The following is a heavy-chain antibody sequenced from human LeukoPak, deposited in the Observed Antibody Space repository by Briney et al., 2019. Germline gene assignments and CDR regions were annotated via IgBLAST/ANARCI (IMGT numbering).Heavy chain of an antibody. D-gene: IGHD5-24*01. CDR1: GYTFTSYG. CDR2: ISAYNGNT. V-gene: IGHV1-18*01. CDR3: ARETPRDGYGPRTFDY. Sequence: ASVTVSCKASGYTFTSYGISWVRQAPGQGLEWMGWISAYNGNTNYAQKLQGRVTMTTDTSTSTAYMELRSLRSDDTAVYYCARETPRDGYGPRTFDYWGQGTLVTVSS. J-gene: IGHJ4*02.